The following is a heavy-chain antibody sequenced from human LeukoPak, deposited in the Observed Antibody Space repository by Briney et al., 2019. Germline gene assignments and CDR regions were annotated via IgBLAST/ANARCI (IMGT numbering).Heavy chain of an antibody. V-gene: IGHV4-59*01. J-gene: IGHJ4*02. CDR3: ARVVYYYDSSGLAFDH. CDR1: GGSISSYY. D-gene: IGHD3-22*01. CDR2: IYYSGST. Sequence: SETLSLTCTVSGGSISSYYWSWIRQPPGKGLEWIGYIYYSGSTNYNPSLKSRVTISVDTSKNQFSLKLSSVTAADTAVYYCARVVYYYDSSGLAFDHWGQGTLVTVSS.